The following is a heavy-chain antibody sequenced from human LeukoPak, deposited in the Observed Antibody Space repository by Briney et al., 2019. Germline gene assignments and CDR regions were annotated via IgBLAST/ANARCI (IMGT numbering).Heavy chain of an antibody. CDR3: WSGLDY. CDR2: IRSKPNSYAT. V-gene: IGHV3-73*01. J-gene: IGHJ4*02. CDR1: GFTFSSYS. Sequence: GGSLRLSCAASGFTFSSYSMNWVRQASGKGLEWVGRIRSKPNSYATAYAASVTGRFTISRDDSKNTAYLQMNSLKTEDTAVYYCWSGLDYWGQGILVTVSS. D-gene: IGHD3-3*01.